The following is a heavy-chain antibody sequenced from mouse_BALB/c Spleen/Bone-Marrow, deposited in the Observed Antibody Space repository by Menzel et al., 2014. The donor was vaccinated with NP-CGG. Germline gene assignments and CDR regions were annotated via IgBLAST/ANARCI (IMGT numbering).Heavy chain of an antibody. J-gene: IGHJ2*01. V-gene: IGHV1-80*01. CDR3: ARDGISVDY. CDR1: GYAFSVYW. CDR2: IYPGDGDT. Sequence: QVQLKESGAELVRPGSSVKISCKASGYAFSVYWMNWVKQRPGQGLEWIGQIYPGDGDTNYNGKFKGRATLTADKSSNTAYVQLSSLTSEDSAVYFCARDGISVDYWGQGTTLTVSS.